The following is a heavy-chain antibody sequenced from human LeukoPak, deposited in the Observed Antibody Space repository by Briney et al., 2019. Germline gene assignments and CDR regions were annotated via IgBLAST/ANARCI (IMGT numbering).Heavy chain of an antibody. Sequence: SVKVSRKASGGTFSSYAISWVRQAPGQGLEWMGGIIPIFGTANYAQKFQGRVTITADESTSTAYMELSSLRSEDTAVYYCAIDNYRGYSSSWYDNYFQHWGQGTLVTVSS. CDR3: AIDNYRGYSSSWYDNYFQH. D-gene: IGHD6-13*01. J-gene: IGHJ1*01. CDR1: GGTFSSYA. V-gene: IGHV1-69*13. CDR2: IIPIFGTA.